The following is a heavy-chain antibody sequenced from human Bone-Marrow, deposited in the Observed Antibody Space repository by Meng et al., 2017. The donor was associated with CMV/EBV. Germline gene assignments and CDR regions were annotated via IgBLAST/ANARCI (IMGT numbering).Heavy chain of an antibody. CDR2: LYYSGST. CDR1: GGSVSSGSYY. V-gene: IGHV4-61*01. CDR3: ASGRRSGYYPRLDY. J-gene: IGHJ4*02. Sequence: SETLSLTCTVSGGSVSSGSYYWSWIRQPPGKGLEWIGYLYYSGSTNYNPSLRSRVTISLDTSTNQISLRLSSVTAADTAVYFCASGRRSGYYPRLDYWGQGTLVTVSS. D-gene: IGHD3-22*01.